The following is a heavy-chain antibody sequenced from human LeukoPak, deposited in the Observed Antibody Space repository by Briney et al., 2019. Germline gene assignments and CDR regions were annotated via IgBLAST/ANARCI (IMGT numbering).Heavy chain of an antibody. CDR3: ARRISTMTQFDY. CDR1: GGSISSYY. CDR2: ISYSGDI. J-gene: IGHJ4*02. Sequence: SETLSLTCTVSGGSISSYYWSWIRQPPGKGLEWIGYISYSGDITYNPSLKSRVTKSIDSSKNQFSLYLRSVTAADTAVYYCARRISTMTQFDYWGQGTLVTVSS. D-gene: IGHD2-2*01. V-gene: IGHV4-59*01.